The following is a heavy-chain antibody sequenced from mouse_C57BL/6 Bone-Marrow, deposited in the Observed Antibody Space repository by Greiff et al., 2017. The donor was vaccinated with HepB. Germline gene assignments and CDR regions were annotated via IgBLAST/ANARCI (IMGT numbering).Heavy chain of an antibody. D-gene: IGHD1-1*01. V-gene: IGHV1-78*01. J-gene: IGHJ1*03. Sequence: VQLQQSDAELVKPGASVKISCKVSGYTFTDLTIHWMKQRPEQGLEWIGYIYPRDGSSRYNEKFKGKATLTEDKSSSTAYMQLNSLTSEDSAVFFCARRTTVGYFDVWGTGTTVTVSS. CDR1: GYTFTDLT. CDR2: IYPRDGSS. CDR3: ARRTTVGYFDV.